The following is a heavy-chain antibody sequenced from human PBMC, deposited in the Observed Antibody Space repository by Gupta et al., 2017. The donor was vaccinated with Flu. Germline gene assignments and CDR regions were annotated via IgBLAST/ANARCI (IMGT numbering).Heavy chain of an antibody. CDR3: ARGVAGITIFGVVITYFDY. CDR1: GGSISSGGYY. V-gene: IGHV4-31*03. CDR2: IYYSGST. J-gene: IGHJ4*02. D-gene: IGHD3-3*01. Sequence: QVQLQESGPGLVKPSQTLSLTCTVSGGSISSGGYYWSWIRQHPGKGLEWIGYIYYSGSTYYNPSLKSRVTISVDTSKNQFSLKLTSVTAADTAVYYCARGVAGITIFGVVITYFDYWGQGTLVTVSS.